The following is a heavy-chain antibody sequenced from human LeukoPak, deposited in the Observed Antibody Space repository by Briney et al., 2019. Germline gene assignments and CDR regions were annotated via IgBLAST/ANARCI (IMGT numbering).Heavy chain of an antibody. J-gene: IGHJ4*02. CDR2: IYYSGST. V-gene: IGHV4-59*01. CDR1: GGSISSYY. Sequence: SETLSLTCTVSGGSISSYYWNWIRQSPGKGLEWIGYIYYSGSTNYNPSLKSRVAISVDTSKNQFSLKLSSVTAADTAVYYCARSSKDDYGDYGLDYWGQGTLVTVSS. D-gene: IGHD4-17*01. CDR3: ARSSKDDYGDYGLDY.